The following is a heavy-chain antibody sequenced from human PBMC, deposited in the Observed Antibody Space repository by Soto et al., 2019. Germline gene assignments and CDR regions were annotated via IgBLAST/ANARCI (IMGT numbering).Heavy chain of an antibody. CDR2: ISGRGGER. D-gene: IGHD6-19*01. V-gene: IGHV3-23*01. CDR1: GFTFRTGG. J-gene: IGHJ4*02. Sequence: GGSLRRSWAPAGFTFRTGGMTWVRQAPGKGMGWVSGISGRGGERSYVDSGEGRFSISRDNSENTLFLQMHSLRAEDTAIYYCAKDTLNDSGSFDYWGQGTLVTVSS. CDR3: AKDTLNDSGSFDY.